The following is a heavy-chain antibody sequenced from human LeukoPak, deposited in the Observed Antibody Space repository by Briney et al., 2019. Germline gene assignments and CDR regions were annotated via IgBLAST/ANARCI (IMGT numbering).Heavy chain of an antibody. Sequence: PGGSLRLSCAASGFNFDDYGMSWVRQAPGKGLEWVSGINWNGGSTGYADSVKGRFTITRDNAKNSLYLQMNSLRAEDTALYHCASYDSSGYYERWGQGTLVTVSS. D-gene: IGHD3-22*01. V-gene: IGHV3-20*01. J-gene: IGHJ4*02. CDR3: ASYDSSGYYER. CDR1: GFNFDDYG. CDR2: INWNGGST.